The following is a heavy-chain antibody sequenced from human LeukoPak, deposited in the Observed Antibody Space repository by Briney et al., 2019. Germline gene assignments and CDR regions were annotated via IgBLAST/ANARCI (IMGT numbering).Heavy chain of an antibody. CDR3: ARGKTGIAAAGDY. J-gene: IGHJ4*02. D-gene: IGHD6-13*01. V-gene: IGHV3-30-3*01. Sequence: PGGSLRLSCAASGFTFSGYWMNWVRQAPGKGLEWVAVISYDGSNKYYADSVKGRFTISRDNSKNTLYLQLNNLRTEDTAVYYCARGKTGIAAAGDYWGQGTLVTVSS. CDR1: GFTFSGYW. CDR2: ISYDGSNK.